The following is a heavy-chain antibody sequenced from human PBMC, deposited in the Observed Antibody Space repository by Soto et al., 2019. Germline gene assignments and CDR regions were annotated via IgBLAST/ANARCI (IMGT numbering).Heavy chain of an antibody. J-gene: IGHJ5*02. CDR1: GGSVSSGSYH. CDR2: TYHSGST. D-gene: IGHD6-19*01. CDR3: ARLSAAWFDP. Sequence: QVQLQESGPGLVKPSETLSLTCTVSGGSVSSGSYHWGWIRQPPGKSLECIGYTYHSGSTNYNPSLKSRVTISVDTSRNQFSLSLTSVTAADTAVYYCARLSAAWFDPWGQGTLVTVAS. V-gene: IGHV4-61*01.